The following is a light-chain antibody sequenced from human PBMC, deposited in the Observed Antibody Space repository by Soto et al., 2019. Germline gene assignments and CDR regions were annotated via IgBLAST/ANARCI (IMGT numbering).Light chain of an antibody. CDR3: QQYNSYSPWT. J-gene: IGKJ1*01. Sequence: DIQMTQSPSSLSASVGDRVTITCRASQGIRNYLAWYQQKPGKVPSLLIYAASTLQSGVPSRFSGSGSGTDFTLTISSLQPEDVATYYCQQYNSYSPWTFGQGTKVDIK. CDR2: AAS. CDR1: QGIRNY. V-gene: IGKV1-27*01.